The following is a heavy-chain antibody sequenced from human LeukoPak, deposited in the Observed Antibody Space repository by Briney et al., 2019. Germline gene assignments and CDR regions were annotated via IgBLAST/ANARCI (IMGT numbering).Heavy chain of an antibody. Sequence: GGSLRLSCAASGFTFSSYWMSWVRQAPGKGLEWVANIKQDGSEKYYVDSVKGRFTISRDNAKNSLYLQMNSLRAEDTAVYYCARDVGYGSRGGIDYWGPGNPGHRLL. CDR2: IKQDGSEK. CDR1: GFTFSSYW. V-gene: IGHV3-7*01. J-gene: IGHJ4*02. D-gene: IGHD3-10*01. CDR3: ARDVGYGSRGGIDY.